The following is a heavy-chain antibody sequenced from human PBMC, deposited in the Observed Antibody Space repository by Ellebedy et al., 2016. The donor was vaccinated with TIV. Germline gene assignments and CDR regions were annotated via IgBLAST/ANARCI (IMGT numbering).Heavy chain of an antibody. D-gene: IGHD6-13*01. Sequence: MPSETLSLTCNVSGASISSYYWSWIRQTPGKGLEWIGYMYYKVATNYNPSLKSRVTISVDTSKNQFSLKLSSVTAADTAVYYCARVSVGQQLEDWGQGTLVTVSS. CDR2: MYYKVAT. CDR1: GASISSYY. V-gene: IGHV4-59*01. J-gene: IGHJ4*02. CDR3: ARVSVGQQLED.